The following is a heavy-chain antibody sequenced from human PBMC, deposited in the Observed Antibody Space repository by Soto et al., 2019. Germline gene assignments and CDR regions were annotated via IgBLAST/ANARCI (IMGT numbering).Heavy chain of an antibody. V-gene: IGHV4-38-2*01. CDR1: GYSISSGYY. D-gene: IGHD3-3*02. CDR3: ARVPSTAFGYYFDF. CDR2: IYQTESP. J-gene: IGHJ4*02. Sequence: SETLSLTCAVSGYSISSGYYWGWFRQPPGKGLEWIGNIYQTESPFYNPSLESRVTISIDSSENHFSLKLTSMTAADTAVYYCARVPSTAFGYYFDFWGQGALVTVSS.